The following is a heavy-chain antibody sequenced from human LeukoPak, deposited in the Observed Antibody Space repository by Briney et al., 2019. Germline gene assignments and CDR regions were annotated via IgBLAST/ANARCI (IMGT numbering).Heavy chain of an antibody. CDR2: IYYSGST. CDR3: ARDFFTMVRGVVDY. CDR1: GGSISSSTYY. V-gene: IGHV4-39*07. Sequence: PSETLSLTCTVSGGSISSSTYYWGWIRQPPGKGLEWIGSIYYSGSTYYNPSLKSRVTISVDTSKNQFSLKLSSVTAADTAVYYCARDFFTMVRGVVDYWGQGTLVTVSS. D-gene: IGHD3-10*01. J-gene: IGHJ4*02.